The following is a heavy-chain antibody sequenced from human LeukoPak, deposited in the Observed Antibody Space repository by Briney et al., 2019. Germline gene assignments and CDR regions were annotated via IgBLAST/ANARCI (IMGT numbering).Heavy chain of an antibody. V-gene: IGHV3-33*01. CDR1: GFTFRNHG. D-gene: IGHD6-6*01. J-gene: IGHJ4*02. CDR3: VRDWSARYFDY. CDR2: IWYDGSNK. Sequence: GGSLRLSCAASGFTFRNHGMHWVRQAPGKGLEWVAVIWYDGSNKYYADSVKGRFTISGDNSRNTLYLQMNSLTAEDTAVYYCVRDWSARYFDYWGQGILVTVSS.